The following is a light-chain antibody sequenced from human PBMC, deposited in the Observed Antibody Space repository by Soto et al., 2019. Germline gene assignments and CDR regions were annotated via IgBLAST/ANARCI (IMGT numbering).Light chain of an antibody. CDR2: GAS. J-gene: IGKJ4*01. CDR1: QSVSSN. CDR3: QQYNNWPPVT. Sequence: IVITQSPAPLAVSLGEKTTLSCRASQSVSSNLAWYQQKPGQGPRLLIYGASTRATGIPARFSGSGSGTEFTLSISSLQYEDFAVYYCQQYNNWPPVTFGGGTKV. V-gene: IGKV3-15*01.